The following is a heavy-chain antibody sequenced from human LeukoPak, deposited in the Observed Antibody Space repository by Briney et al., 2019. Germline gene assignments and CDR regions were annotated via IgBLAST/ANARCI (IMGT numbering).Heavy chain of an antibody. J-gene: IGHJ4*02. V-gene: IGHV3-30-3*01. CDR2: ISYDGSNK. CDR3: ATDPLTRDQYFDS. Sequence: PGGSLRLSCAASGFTFSGYPIHWVRQAPDKGLEWVAVISYDGSNKYYADSVKGRFTISRDNSKNTLYLQMNSLKTEDTAIYYCATDPLTRDQYFDSWGQGTLVTVSS. D-gene: IGHD7-27*01. CDR1: GFTFSGYP.